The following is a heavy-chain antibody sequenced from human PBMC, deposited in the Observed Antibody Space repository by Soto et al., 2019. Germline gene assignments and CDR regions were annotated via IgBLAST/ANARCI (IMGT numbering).Heavy chain of an antibody. V-gene: IGHV3-66*04. Sequence: EVQLVESGGGLVQPGGSLRLFCAASGVTVSTNYMSWVRRAPGKGLEWVSVIYSGGSTNYADSVKGRFTISRDNSKNTLCLQMNSLRVEDTAVYYCARQSVGATRGGFDYWGQGSLVTVSS. CDR1: GVTVSTNY. CDR2: IYSGGST. D-gene: IGHD1-26*01. J-gene: IGHJ4*02. CDR3: ARQSVGATRGGFDY.